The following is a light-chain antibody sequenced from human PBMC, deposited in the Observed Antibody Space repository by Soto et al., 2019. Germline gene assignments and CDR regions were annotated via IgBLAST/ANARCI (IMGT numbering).Light chain of an antibody. Sequence: QSVLTRPPSASGTPGQRVTISCSGSSSNIGINYVYWYQQLPETAPKLLIYRNNQRPSGVPDRFSGSKSGTSASLAISGLRSEDEADYYCAAWDDSLSGYVFGTGTKLTVL. CDR1: SSNIGINY. J-gene: IGLJ1*01. CDR3: AAWDDSLSGYV. CDR2: RNN. V-gene: IGLV1-47*01.